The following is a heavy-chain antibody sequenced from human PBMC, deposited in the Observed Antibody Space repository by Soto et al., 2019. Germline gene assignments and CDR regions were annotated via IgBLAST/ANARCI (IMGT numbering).Heavy chain of an antibody. CDR2: IYYSGST. CDR3: VRPSMTKRGYAFDI. D-gene: IGHD4-17*01. CDR1: GGSISSGGYY. Sequence: PSETVSLTRTVSGGSISSGGYYWSCFRQHPGKGLEWIGYIYYSGSTYYNPSLKSRVTISVDTSKNQFSLKLSSVTAADTAVYYCVRPSMTKRGYAFDICGQGRMVT. V-gene: IGHV4-31*03. J-gene: IGHJ3*02.